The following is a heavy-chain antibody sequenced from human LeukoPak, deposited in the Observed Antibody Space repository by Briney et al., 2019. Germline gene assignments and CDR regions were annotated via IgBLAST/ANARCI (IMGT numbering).Heavy chain of an antibody. CDR1: GFTFSGYE. CDR3: VRDLSGWYDY. J-gene: IGHJ4*02. D-gene: IGHD6-19*01. Sequence: GGSLRLSCAASGFTFSGYEMNWVRQAPGKALDGVSYISSSGSTKYNPDSVKGRFTISRDNTRNSLYLQMNSLRVAETAVYYCVRDLSGWYDYWGQGTLVTVSS. CDR2: ISSSGSTK. V-gene: IGHV3-48*03.